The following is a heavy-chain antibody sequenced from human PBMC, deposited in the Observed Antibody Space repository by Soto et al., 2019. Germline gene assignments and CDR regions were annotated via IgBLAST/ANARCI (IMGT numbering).Heavy chain of an antibody. CDR3: ARAYSGSYWYFQH. CDR2: IYSGGST. Sequence: GGSLRLSCAASGFTVSSNYMSWVRQAPGKVLEWVSVIYSGGSTDYADSVEGRFTISRDNSKNTLYLQMNSLRAEDTAVYYCARAYSGSYWYFQHWGQGTMVTVSS. V-gene: IGHV3-53*01. J-gene: IGHJ1*01. D-gene: IGHD1-26*01. CDR1: GFTVSSNY.